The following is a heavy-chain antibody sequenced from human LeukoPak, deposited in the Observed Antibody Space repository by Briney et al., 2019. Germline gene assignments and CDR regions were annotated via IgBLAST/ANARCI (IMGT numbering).Heavy chain of an antibody. CDR2: IRGSGGRT. J-gene: IGHJ3*02. V-gene: IGHV3-23*01. Sequence: GGSLRLSCAASGFTFSSYAMSWVRQAPGKGPGWVSGIRGSGGRTYYPVSVEGRFPISRDNYKHTLYLQMNRLRAEDTAVYYWAKDLCGSYYGEPDAFDIWGQGTMVTVSS. CDR1: GFTFSSYA. CDR3: AKDLCGSYYGEPDAFDI. D-gene: IGHD1-26*01.